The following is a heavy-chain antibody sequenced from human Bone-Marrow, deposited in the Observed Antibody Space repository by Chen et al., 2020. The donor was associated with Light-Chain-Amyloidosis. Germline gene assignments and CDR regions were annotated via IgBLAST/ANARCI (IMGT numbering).Heavy chain of an antibody. CDR2: IYPDDSDA. Sequence: VQLEQSGPEVNKPGEPLKISCKGSGYTLPNYWIGWVRQMPGKGLEWMGVIYPDDSDARYSPSFEGQVTISADKSITTAYLQWRSLKASDTAMYYCARRRDGYNFDYWGQGTLVTVSS. J-gene: IGHJ4*02. CDR1: GYTLPNYW. CDR3: ARRRDGYNFDY. D-gene: IGHD5-12*01. V-gene: IGHV5-51*01.